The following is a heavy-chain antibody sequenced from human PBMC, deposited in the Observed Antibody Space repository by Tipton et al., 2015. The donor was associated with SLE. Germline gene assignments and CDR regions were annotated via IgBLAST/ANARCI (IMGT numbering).Heavy chain of an antibody. CDR2: IYSSGST. Sequence: TLPLTCTVSGGSISSYYWSWIRQPPGKGLEWIGYIYSSGSTNYNPSLKSRVTISVDTSKNQFSLKLNSVTAADTALYYCAAYYYDTSGVFDFWGQGTLVTVSS. V-gene: IGHV4-59*01. J-gene: IGHJ4*02. CDR3: AAYYYDTSGVFDF. D-gene: IGHD3-22*01. CDR1: GGSISSYY.